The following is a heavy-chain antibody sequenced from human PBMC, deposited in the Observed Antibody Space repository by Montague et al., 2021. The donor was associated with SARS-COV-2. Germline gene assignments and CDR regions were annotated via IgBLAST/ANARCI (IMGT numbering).Heavy chain of an antibody. CDR2: IYYTGNT. CDR3: ARGQRQRCSVFGVLAGGPELKPYAFDV. J-gene: IGHJ6*02. CDR1: GGSISGYH. D-gene: IGHD3-3*01. V-gene: IGHV4-59*01. Sequence: SETLSLTCTVSGGSISGYHWSWLRQPPGKGLEWIAYIYYTGNTRYNPSLQSRVTISTDMSKNQFSLKVTSVSAADTAVYFCARGQRQRCSVFGVLAGGPELKPYAFDVWGPGISVTVS.